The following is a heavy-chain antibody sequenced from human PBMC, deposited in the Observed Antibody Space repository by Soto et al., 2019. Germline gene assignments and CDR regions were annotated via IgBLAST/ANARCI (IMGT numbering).Heavy chain of an antibody. J-gene: IGHJ4*02. CDR2: ISSSGSTI. D-gene: IGHD2-8*01. Sequence: EVQLVESGGGLVQPGGSLRVSCAASGFTFSSYSMNWVRQAPGKGLEWVSYISSSGSTIYYADSVKGRFTISRDNAKNSLYLQINSLRAEDTAVYYCAGGSNGVCCPFDYWGQGTLVTVSS. CDR1: GFTFSSYS. CDR3: AGGSNGVCCPFDY. V-gene: IGHV3-48*01.